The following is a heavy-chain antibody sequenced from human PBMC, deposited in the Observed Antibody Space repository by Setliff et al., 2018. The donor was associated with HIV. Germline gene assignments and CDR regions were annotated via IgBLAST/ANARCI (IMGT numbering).Heavy chain of an antibody. CDR3: ATLRWLRSKHSDY. D-gene: IGHD5-12*01. Sequence: SETLSLTCTVSGGSITNSNCYWGWFRQPPGKGLTWIGAIYYSENTYYNPSLKSRVTMSVDTSKNQFSLTLRSVTAADTAVYFCATLRWLRSKHSDYWGQGILVTVSS. CDR2: IYYSENT. V-gene: IGHV4-39*01. J-gene: IGHJ4*01. CDR1: GGSITNSNCY.